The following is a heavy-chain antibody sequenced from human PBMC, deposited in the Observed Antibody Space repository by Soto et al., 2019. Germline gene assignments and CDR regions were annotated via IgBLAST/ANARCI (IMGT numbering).Heavy chain of an antibody. Sequence: QVPLVQSGAEVKKPGASVMVSCKASGYTFTTYSMHWVRQAPGQRLEWMGWINVGNGNTHYPQKIQGRVSITRDTSARTVHMEGRSLRSEDTAIYYGARVAFGVVTVCDNWGQGTLVTVSS. CDR2: INVGNGNT. CDR3: ARVAFGVVTVCDN. J-gene: IGHJ4*02. V-gene: IGHV1-3*01. D-gene: IGHD3-3*01. CDR1: GYTFTTYS.